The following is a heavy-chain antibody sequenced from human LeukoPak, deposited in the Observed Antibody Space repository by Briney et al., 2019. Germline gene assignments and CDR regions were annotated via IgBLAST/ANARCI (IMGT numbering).Heavy chain of an antibody. V-gene: IGHV5-51*01. CDR3: ARRQDILTGYNFDY. J-gene: IGHJ4*02. CDR1: GYNFTSYW. D-gene: IGHD3-9*01. Sequence: GESLQISCKGSGYNFTSYWIGWVRQLPGKGLEWMGIIYPGDSDTRYSPSFQGQVTISADKSISTAYLQWSSLKASDTAMYYCARRQDILTGYNFDYWGQGTLVTVSS. CDR2: IYPGDSDT.